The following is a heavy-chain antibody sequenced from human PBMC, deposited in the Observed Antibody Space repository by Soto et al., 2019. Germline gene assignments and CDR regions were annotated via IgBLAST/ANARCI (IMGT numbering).Heavy chain of an antibody. J-gene: IGHJ3*02. CDR1: GFTFSSYS. D-gene: IGHD1-1*01. V-gene: IGHV3-48*01. CDR3: ARDTTGTTRMGAFDI. Sequence: GGSLSLSCAASGFTFSSYSMNWVRQAPGKGLEWVSYISSSSSSIYYADSVKGRFTISRDNAKNSLYLQMNSLRAEDTAVYYCARDTTGTTRMGAFDIWGQGTMVTVSS. CDR2: ISSSSSSI.